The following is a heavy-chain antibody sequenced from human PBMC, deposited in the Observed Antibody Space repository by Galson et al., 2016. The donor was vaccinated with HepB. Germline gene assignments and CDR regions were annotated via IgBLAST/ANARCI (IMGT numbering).Heavy chain of an antibody. CDR3: ARVRSGYSGYANPYYYGMDV. CDR1: GDSVSSHSAT. V-gene: IGHV6-1*01. J-gene: IGHJ6*02. Sequence: CAISGDSVSSHSATWNWIRQSPSRGLEWLGRTYYRSKWYNDYALSVKSRITVNPDTSKNQFSLQLNSVTPEDTAVYYCARVRSGYSGYANPYYYGMDVWGQGTPVTVSS. CDR2: TYYRSKWYN. D-gene: IGHD5-12*01.